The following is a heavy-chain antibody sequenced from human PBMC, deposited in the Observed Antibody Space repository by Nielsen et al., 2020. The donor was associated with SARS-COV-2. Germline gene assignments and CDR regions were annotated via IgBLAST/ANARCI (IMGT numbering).Heavy chain of an antibody. J-gene: IGHJ4*02. D-gene: IGHD2-8*01. CDR3: VRENGHFDY. CDR2: ISSDATTI. CDR1: GFTFRGYE. V-gene: IGHV3-48*03. Sequence: GESLKISCVASGFTFRGYEMNWVRQAPATGLEWVSYISSDATTIFYVDSVKGRFIMSRDNARNSLYLQMNSLRVEDTAIYYCVRENGHFDYWGQGALVTVSS.